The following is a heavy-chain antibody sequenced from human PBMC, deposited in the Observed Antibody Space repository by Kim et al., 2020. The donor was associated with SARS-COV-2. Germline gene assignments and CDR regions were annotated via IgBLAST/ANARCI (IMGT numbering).Heavy chain of an antibody. D-gene: IGHD6-6*01. CDR3: ASMRVYSSSGYDY. Sequence: YNPPLKSRVTISVDTSKNQFSLKLSSVTAADTAVYYCASMRVYSSSGYDYWGQGTLVTVSS. V-gene: IGHV4-59*01. J-gene: IGHJ4*02.